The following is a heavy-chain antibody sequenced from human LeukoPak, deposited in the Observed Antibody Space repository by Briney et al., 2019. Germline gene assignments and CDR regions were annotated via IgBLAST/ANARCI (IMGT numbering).Heavy chain of an antibody. Sequence: GGSLRLSCAASGFTFSDHAMSWVRQAPAKGLEWVSSINGNGGGSYYIDSVKGRFTVSRDNSENALYLQMNSLRAEDTAVYYCAKGPGVVTPANFDSWGQGTLVTVSS. CDR2: INGNGGGS. V-gene: IGHV3-23*01. D-gene: IGHD2-15*01. J-gene: IGHJ4*02. CDR1: GFTFSDHA. CDR3: AKGPGVVTPANFDS.